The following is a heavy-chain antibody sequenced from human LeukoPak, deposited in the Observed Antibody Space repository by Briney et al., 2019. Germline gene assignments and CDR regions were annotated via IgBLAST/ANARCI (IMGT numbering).Heavy chain of an antibody. CDR2: ISGYGAST. Sequence: GGSLRLSCAASRFTFPNYAMSWVRQAPGKGLQWVSYISGYGASTFYADSVKGRFTISRDNSKNTLYLQMNSLRAEDTALYYCAKDLRDDPYSSSWYGPDSWGQGTLVTVSS. J-gene: IGHJ4*02. V-gene: IGHV3-23*01. CDR1: RFTFPNYA. CDR3: AKDLRDDPYSSSWYGPDS. D-gene: IGHD6-13*01.